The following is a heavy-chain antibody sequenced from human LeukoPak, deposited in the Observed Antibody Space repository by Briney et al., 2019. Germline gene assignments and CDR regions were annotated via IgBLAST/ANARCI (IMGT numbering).Heavy chain of an antibody. J-gene: IGHJ4*02. Sequence: SQTLSLTCTVSGGSISSGDYNWSWIRQPPGKGLEWIGYIYYSGSTYYNPSLKSRVTISVDTSKNQFSLKLSSVTAADTAVYYCARAGDGPPDSSGFNWGQGTLVTVSS. V-gene: IGHV4-30-4*01. CDR3: ARAGDGPPDSSGFN. CDR2: IYYSGST. CDR1: GGSISSGDYN. D-gene: IGHD3-22*01.